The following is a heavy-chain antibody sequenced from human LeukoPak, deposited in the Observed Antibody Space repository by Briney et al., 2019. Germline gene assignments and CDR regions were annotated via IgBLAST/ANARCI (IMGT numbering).Heavy chain of an antibody. J-gene: IGHJ1*01. CDR3: VKDVDGSGYNPTGYFQH. V-gene: IGHV3-30*18. D-gene: IGHD3-22*01. Sequence: GGSLRLSCAASGFTFSNYGMHWVRQAPGQGLEWVAVISYDGSNKYYADSVKGRFTISRDNSRNTLYLQMNSLRAEDTVVYHCVKDVDGSGYNPTGYFQHWGQDTLVTVSS. CDR2: ISYDGSNK. CDR1: GFTFSNYG.